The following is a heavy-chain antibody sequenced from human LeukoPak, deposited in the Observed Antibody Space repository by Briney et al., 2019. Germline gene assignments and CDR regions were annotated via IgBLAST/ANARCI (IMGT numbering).Heavy chain of an antibody. Sequence: GGSLRLSCAASGFTFSSYAMSWVRQAPGKGLEWLSYISVGSGTIYYADSVKGRFTISRDNAKNSLYLQMNSLRAEDTAVYYCARGRFSKSSNCFDPWGQGTLVTVSS. CDR3: ARGRFSKSSNCFDP. J-gene: IGHJ5*02. V-gene: IGHV3-48*01. CDR1: GFTFSSYA. D-gene: IGHD3-16*01. CDR2: ISVGSGTI.